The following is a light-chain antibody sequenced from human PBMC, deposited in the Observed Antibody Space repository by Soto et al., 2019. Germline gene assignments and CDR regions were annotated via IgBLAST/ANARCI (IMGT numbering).Light chain of an antibody. J-gene: IGLJ3*02. CDR3: QSSDSTLSGRL. V-gene: IGLV1-40*01. CDR2: GNT. CDR1: SSNIGAGYD. Sequence: QSVLTQPPSVSGAPGQRVTISCTGSSSNIGAGYDVHWYQQLPGAAPKLLIFGNTNRPSGVPDRFSGSRSGTSASLAISGLHAEDEADYYCQSSDSTLSGRLFGGGTQLTVL.